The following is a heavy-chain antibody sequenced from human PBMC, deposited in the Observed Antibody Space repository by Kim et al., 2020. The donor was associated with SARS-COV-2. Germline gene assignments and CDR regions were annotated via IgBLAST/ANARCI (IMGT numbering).Heavy chain of an antibody. D-gene: IGHD6-19*01. CDR1: GFTFSSYA. V-gene: IGHV3-23*01. CDR3: AQARAIAVVAAQNY. Sequence: GGSLRLSCTASGFTFSSYAMSWVRQAPGKGLEWVSAISGSGDGTYSAYSVTGLFTITSDNTKKSESLKMNSLRAEDTDVYYCAQARAIAVVAAQNYWGQGTLVTVSS. CDR2: ISGSGDGT. J-gene: IGHJ4*02.